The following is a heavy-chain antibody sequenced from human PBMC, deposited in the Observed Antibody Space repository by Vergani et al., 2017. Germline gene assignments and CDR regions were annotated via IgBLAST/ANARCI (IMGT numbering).Heavy chain of an antibody. D-gene: IGHD1-7*01. J-gene: IGHJ3*02. CDR2: ISSSSSYK. Sequence: EVQLVESGGGLVQPRGSLPLSCPSSVFPFTLYSMHWVRHAPGPALYLLSSISSSSSYKYYADSVKGRFTISRDNAKNSLYLQMNSLRAEDTAVYYCASEELYYAFDIGGQGTMVTVSS. CDR1: VFPFTLYS. V-gene: IGHV3-21*01. CDR3: ASEELYYAFDI.